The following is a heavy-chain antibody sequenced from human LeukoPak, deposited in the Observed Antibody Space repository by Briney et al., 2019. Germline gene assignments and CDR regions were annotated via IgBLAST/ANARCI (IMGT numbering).Heavy chain of an antibody. Sequence: SETLSLTCTVSGGSISSYYWSWIRQPAGKGLEWIGRTYTSGSTNYNPSLKSRVTMSVDTSKNQFSLRLTSVTAADTAFYYCARARSGYANYYYYYYMDVWGKGTTVTISS. V-gene: IGHV4-4*07. CDR3: ARARSGYANYYYYYYMDV. CDR1: GGSISSYY. D-gene: IGHD5-12*01. J-gene: IGHJ6*03. CDR2: TYTSGST.